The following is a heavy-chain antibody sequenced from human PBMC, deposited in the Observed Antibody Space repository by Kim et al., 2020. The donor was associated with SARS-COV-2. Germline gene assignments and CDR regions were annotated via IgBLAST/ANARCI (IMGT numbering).Heavy chain of an antibody. J-gene: IGHJ4*02. D-gene: IGHD3-16*01. CDR3: ARTTPGEAATY. V-gene: IGHV5-51*01. CDR2: T. Sequence: TRYSPSVQSPVTISADKSISTAYLQWSSLKASDTAMYYCARTTPGEAATYWGQGTLVTVSS.